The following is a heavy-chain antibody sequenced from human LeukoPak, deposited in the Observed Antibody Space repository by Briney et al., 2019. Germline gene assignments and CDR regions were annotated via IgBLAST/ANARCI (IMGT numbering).Heavy chain of an antibody. V-gene: IGHV1-2*02. CDR3: ARGYCSSTSCYTHGIDY. CDR2: INPNSGGT. J-gene: IGHJ4*02. Sequence: ASVKVSCKASGYTFTGYYMHWVRQAPGQGLEWMGWINPNSGGTNYAQKFQGRVTMTRDTSISTAYMELSRLRSEDTAVYYCARGYCSSTSCYTHGIDYWGQGTLVTVSS. D-gene: IGHD2-2*02. CDR1: GYTFTGYY.